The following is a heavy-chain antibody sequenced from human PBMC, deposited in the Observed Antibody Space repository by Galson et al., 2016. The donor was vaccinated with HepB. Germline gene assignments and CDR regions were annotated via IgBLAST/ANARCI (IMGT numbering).Heavy chain of an antibody. CDR2: ISPIFTTG. CDR1: GGTFSSYA. Sequence: SVKVSCKAPGGTFSSYAISWVRQAPGQGLEWMGGISPIFTTGNYAQKFQGRVTITADESTSTVYMDVSSLRSEDTAVYYCASGTYYYDGSGGNFFDHWGQGTLVTVSS. CDR3: ASGTYYYDGSGGNFFDH. V-gene: IGHV1-69*13. J-gene: IGHJ4*02. D-gene: IGHD3-22*01.